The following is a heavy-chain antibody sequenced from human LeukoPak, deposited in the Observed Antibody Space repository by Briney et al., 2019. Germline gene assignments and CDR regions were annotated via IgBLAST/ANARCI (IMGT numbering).Heavy chain of an antibody. CDR2: VNGNGGST. CDR3: AKSLYGGCDY. D-gene: IGHD3-16*02. V-gene: IGHV3-23*01. J-gene: IGHJ4*02. Sequence: GGSLRLSCAASGFTFSNYAMTWVRQAPGKGLEWVSGVNGNGGSTSYADSVKGRLTIFRDNSKNTVYLQMNSLRVEDTAVYYCAKSLYGGCDYWGQGTVVTVSS. CDR1: GFTFSNYA.